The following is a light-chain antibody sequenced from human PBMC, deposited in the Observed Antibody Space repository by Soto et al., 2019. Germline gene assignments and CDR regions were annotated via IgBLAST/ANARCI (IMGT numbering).Light chain of an antibody. J-gene: IGKJ1*01. CDR1: QSISSW. CDR2: DAS. CDR3: QQYNSYYPWT. Sequence: DIQMTQSPSTLSASLGDRVTITCRASQSISSWFAWYQQKPGKAPKLLIYDASSLESGVPPRFSGNGSGTEFTLTISSLQHDDFANHYCQQYNSYYPWTFGQGTKVDIK. V-gene: IGKV1-5*01.